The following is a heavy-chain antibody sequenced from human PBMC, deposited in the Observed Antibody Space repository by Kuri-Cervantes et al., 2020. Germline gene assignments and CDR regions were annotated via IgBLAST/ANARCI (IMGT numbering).Heavy chain of an antibody. J-gene: IGHJ6*03. CDR2: ITGSGGST. CDR1: GFTFNTYA. Sequence: GGSLRLSCAASGFTFNTYAMTWVRQAPGKGLEWVSGITGSGGSTYYADSVKGRFTISRDNAKNSLYLQMNSLRAEDTAVYYCAREGYNWNYVGPYYYYYYMDVWGKGTTVTVSS. V-gene: IGHV3-23*01. CDR3: AREGYNWNYVGPYYYYYYMDV. D-gene: IGHD1-7*01.